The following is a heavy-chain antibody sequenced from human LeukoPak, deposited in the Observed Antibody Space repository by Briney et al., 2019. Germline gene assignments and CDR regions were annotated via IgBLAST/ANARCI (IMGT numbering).Heavy chain of an antibody. D-gene: IGHD6-13*01. CDR2: IYSGGST. CDR1: GFTFSSYA. CDR3: ARIDIAAYYYGMDV. Sequence: GGSLRLSCAASGFTFSSYAMSWVRQAPGKGLEWVSVIYSGGSTYYADSVKGRFTISRGNSKNTLYLQMNSLRAEDTAVYYCARIDIAAYYYGMDVWGQGTTVTVSS. V-gene: IGHV3-66*01. J-gene: IGHJ6*02.